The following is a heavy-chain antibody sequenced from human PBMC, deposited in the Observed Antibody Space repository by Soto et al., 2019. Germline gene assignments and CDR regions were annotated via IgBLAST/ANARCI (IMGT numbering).Heavy chain of an antibody. CDR1: GFTFSNYA. Sequence: PGGSLRLSCAASGFTFSNYAMSWVRQAPGKGLEWVSGISGSGGRTFYADSVKGRFTISRDNSKNTLYLQMNSLRDEETAVYYCARDPDYYDSSGYYPEYFQHWGQGTLVTVSS. V-gene: IGHV3-23*01. J-gene: IGHJ1*01. D-gene: IGHD3-22*01. CDR3: ARDPDYYDSSGYYPEYFQH. CDR2: ISGSGGRT.